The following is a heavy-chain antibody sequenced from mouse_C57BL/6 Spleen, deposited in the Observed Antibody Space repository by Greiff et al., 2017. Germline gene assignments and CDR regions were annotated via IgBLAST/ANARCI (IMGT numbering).Heavy chain of an antibody. CDR3: ARITTVVAPFDD. CDR2: IYPGDGDT. V-gene: IGHV1-82*01. D-gene: IGHD1-1*01. Sequence: QVQLKESGPELVKPGASVKISCKASGYAFSSSWMNWVKQRPGKGLEWIGRIYPGDGDTNYNGKFKGKATLTADKSSSTAYMQLSSLTAEDSAVYFCARITTVVAPFDDWGQGTTLTVSS. J-gene: IGHJ2*01. CDR1: GYAFSSSW.